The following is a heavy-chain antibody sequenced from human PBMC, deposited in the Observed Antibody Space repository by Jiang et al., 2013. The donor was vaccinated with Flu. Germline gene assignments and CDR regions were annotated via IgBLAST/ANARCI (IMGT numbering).Heavy chain of an antibody. Sequence: GLVKPSETLSLTCTVSGGSISSSSYYWGWIRQPPGKGLEWIGSIYYSGSTYYNPSLKSRVTISIDTSTNQFSLKLISVTAPDTAVYYCARSYCGGDCYSMFGYSYYGMDVWGQGTTVTVSS. V-gene: IGHV4-39*07. CDR2: IYYSGST. D-gene: IGHD2-21*02. CDR1: GGSISSSSYY. J-gene: IGHJ6*02. CDR3: ARSYCGGDCYSMFGYSYYGMDV.